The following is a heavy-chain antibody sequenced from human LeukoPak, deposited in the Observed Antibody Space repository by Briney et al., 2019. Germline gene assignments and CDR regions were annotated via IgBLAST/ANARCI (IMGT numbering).Heavy chain of an antibody. CDR3: ARSSDWLSYAFDI. J-gene: IGHJ3*02. Sequence: LWASVTVSCKASGYTFTSYGISWVRQAPGQGLEWMGWISAYNGNTNYAQKLQGRVTMTTDTSTSTAYMELRSLRSDDTAVYYCARSSDWLSYAFDIWGQGTMVTVSS. V-gene: IGHV1-18*01. CDR2: ISAYNGNT. D-gene: IGHD3-9*01. CDR1: GYTFTSYG.